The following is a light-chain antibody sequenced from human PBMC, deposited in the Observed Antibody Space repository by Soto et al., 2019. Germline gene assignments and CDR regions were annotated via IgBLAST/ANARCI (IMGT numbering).Light chain of an antibody. Sequence: EIVMTQSPATLSVSPGESVTLSCRASLGISINLAWYQQRPGQAPRLLIYGASTRATGVPARFSGSGYGTDFTLTISSLQSEDLEVYQCQQYNKWTQTFGHGTQVDIK. J-gene: IGKJ1*01. CDR2: GAS. V-gene: IGKV3-15*01. CDR1: LGISIN. CDR3: QQYNKWTQT.